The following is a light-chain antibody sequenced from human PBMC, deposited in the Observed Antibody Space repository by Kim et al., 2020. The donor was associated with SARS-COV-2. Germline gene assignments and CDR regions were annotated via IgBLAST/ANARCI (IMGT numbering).Light chain of an antibody. J-gene: IGKJ4*01. Sequence: SASVGDRVTITCRASQSISSYLNWYQQKPGKAPKLLIYAAPSLQSGVPSRFSGSGSGTDFTLTISSLQPEDFATYYCQQSYSTLTFGGGTKVDIK. CDR3: QQSYSTLT. CDR2: AAP. V-gene: IGKV1-39*01. CDR1: QSISSY.